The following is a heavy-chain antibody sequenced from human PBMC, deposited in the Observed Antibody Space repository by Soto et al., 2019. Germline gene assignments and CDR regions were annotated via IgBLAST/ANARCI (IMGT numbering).Heavy chain of an antibody. CDR3: VGGSHLH. Sequence: PGGSLRLSCVASGLIFSNYAMHWVRQAPGKGLEWVTMISHNVSIQFYADSVKGRFTISRDNSKDTLYLQMNSLTPADTAVYYCVGGSHLHWGQGTPVTVPS. J-gene: IGHJ4*02. CDR1: GLIFSNYA. V-gene: IGHV3-30*04. CDR2: ISHNVSIQ.